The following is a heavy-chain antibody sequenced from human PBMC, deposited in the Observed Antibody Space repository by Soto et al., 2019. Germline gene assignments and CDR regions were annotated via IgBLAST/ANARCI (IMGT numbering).Heavy chain of an antibody. CDR3: ARGGDILTGYYTLDY. V-gene: IGHV3-11*05. CDR1: GFTFSDYF. CDR2: ISSSSSYT. J-gene: IGHJ4*02. Sequence: GGSLRLSCAASGFTFSDYFMSWIRQAPGKGLEWVSYISSSSSYTNYADSVKGRFTISRDNTKNSLYLQMNSLRAEDTAVYYCARGGDILTGYYTLDYWGQGTLVTVSS. D-gene: IGHD3-9*01.